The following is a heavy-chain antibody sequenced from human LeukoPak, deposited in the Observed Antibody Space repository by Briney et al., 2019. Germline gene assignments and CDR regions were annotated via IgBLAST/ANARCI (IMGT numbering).Heavy chain of an antibody. CDR1: GYSFTSYW. V-gene: IGHV5-51*01. CDR2: IYPGDSDT. J-gene: IGHJ5*02. CDR3: ARRDGDSSGLRWFDP. D-gene: IGHD6-19*01. Sequence: GESLKISCKGSGYSFTSYWIGWVRQMPGKGLEWMGIIYPGDSDTRYSPSFQGQVTISADKSISTAYLQWSSLKASDTAMYYCARRDGDSSGLRWFDPWGQGTLVTVSS.